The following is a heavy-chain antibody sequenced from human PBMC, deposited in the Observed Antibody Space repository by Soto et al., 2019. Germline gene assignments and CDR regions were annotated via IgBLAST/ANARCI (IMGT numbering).Heavy chain of an antibody. J-gene: IGHJ5*02. CDR1: GGPISSGDYY. CDR3: ARERPDGARLDP. V-gene: IGHV4-30-4*01. D-gene: IGHD6-6*01. CDR2: IYHSGST. Sequence: SETLSLTCTVSGGPISSGDYYWSWIRQPPGKGLEWIGYIYHSGSTYHNPSLKSRVTISVDTSKNQFSLKLSSVTAADTAVYYCARERPDGARLDPWGQGTLVTVSS.